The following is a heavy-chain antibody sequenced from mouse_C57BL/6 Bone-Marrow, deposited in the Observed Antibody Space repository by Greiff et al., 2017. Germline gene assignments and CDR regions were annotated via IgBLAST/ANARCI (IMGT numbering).Heavy chain of an antibody. Sequence: EVKLLESGPGLVKPSQSLSLTCSVTGYSITSGYYWNWIRQFPGNKLEWMGYISYDGSNNYNPSLKNRISITRDTSKNQFFLKLNSVTTEDTATYYCARPYDYDGGYYFDYWGQGTTLTVSS. V-gene: IGHV3-6*01. CDR3: ARPYDYDGGYYFDY. J-gene: IGHJ2*01. D-gene: IGHD2-4*01. CDR2: ISYDGSN. CDR1: GYSITSGYY.